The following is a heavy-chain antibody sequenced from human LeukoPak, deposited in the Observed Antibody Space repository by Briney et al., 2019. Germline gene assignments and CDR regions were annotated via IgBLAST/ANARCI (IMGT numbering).Heavy chain of an antibody. V-gene: IGHV4-31*03. D-gene: IGHD6-19*01. Sequence: SQTLSLTCTVSGGSISSGGYYWSWIRQHPGKGLEWIGYIYYSGSTNYNPSLKSRVTISVDTSKNQFSLKLSSVSAADTAVYYCARLAGYSSGWYRYFDYWGQGTLVTVSS. CDR2: IYYSGST. J-gene: IGHJ4*02. CDR3: ARLAGYSSGWYRYFDY. CDR1: GGSISSGGYY.